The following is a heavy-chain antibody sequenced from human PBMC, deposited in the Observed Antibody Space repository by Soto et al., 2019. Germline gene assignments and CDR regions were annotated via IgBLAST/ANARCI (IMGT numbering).Heavy chain of an antibody. CDR2: INPNSGGT. CDR3: ARGADSSSWYMDYYYCGMDV. CDR1: GYTFTGYY. V-gene: IGHV1-2*04. D-gene: IGHD6-13*01. Sequence: ASVKVSCKASGYTFTGYYMHWVRQAPGQGLEWMGWINPNSGGTNYAQKFQGWVTMTRDTSNSTAYMELSRLRSDDTAVYYCARGADSSSWYMDYYYCGMDVWGQGTTVTVSS. J-gene: IGHJ6*02.